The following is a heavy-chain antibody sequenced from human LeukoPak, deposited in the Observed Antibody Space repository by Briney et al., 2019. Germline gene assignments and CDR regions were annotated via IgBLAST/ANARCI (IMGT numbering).Heavy chain of an antibody. CDR3: ASELAYCGDDCYSAFDV. V-gene: IGHV3-7*01. Sequence: PGGSLRLSCAASGFTFSSYWMSWVRQAPGKGLEWVANIKQDGSEKYYVDSVKGRFTISRDNSKNTVYLQMNSLRAEDTAVYYCASELAYCGDDCYSAFDVWGQGTMVTVSS. CDR1: GFTFSSYW. D-gene: IGHD2-21*02. J-gene: IGHJ3*01. CDR2: IKQDGSEK.